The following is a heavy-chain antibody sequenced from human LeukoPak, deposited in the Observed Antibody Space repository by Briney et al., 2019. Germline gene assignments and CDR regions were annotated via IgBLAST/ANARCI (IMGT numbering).Heavy chain of an antibody. J-gene: IGHJ3*02. D-gene: IGHD3-9*01. Sequence: SETLSLTCTVSGGSISSYYWSWIRQPPGKGLEWIGYIYYSGSTNYNPSLKSRVTISVDTSKNQFSLKLNSVTAADTAIYYCVRDGAVDILTGYGAFYIWGQGTMVIVS. CDR1: GGSISSYY. CDR2: IYYSGST. CDR3: VRDGAVDILTGYGAFYI. V-gene: IGHV4-59*01.